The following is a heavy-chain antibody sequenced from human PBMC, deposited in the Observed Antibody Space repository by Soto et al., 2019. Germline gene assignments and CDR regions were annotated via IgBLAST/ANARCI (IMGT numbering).Heavy chain of an antibody. Sequence: PGGSLRLSCAASGFTLSAYAMHWVRQAPGKGMEWVTLIWYDGSDKYYADSVKGRFTISRDDSKNTLYLQMDSLRAEDTAVYYCARGNGYSYGAFFDSWGQGALVTVSA. CDR2: IWYDGSDK. J-gene: IGHJ4*02. CDR3: ARGNGYSYGAFFDS. D-gene: IGHD5-18*01. CDR1: GFTLSAYA. V-gene: IGHV3-33*01.